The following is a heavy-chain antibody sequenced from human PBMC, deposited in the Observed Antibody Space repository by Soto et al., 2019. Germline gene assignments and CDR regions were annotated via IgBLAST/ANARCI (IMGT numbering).Heavy chain of an antibody. V-gene: IGHV1-46*01. CDR2: INPTGGGT. CDR1: GYTFTKYY. D-gene: IGHD4-4*01. CDR3: ARGNDYIDGGVEYYYYAMDV. J-gene: IGHJ6*02. Sequence: ASVKVSCKASGYTFTKYYIHWVRQAPGQGLEWMGIINPTGGGTNYAQKFQGRLTMTRDTSTSTIFMELSSLRSEDTAVYYCARGNDYIDGGVEYYYYAMDVWGQGTTVTVSS.